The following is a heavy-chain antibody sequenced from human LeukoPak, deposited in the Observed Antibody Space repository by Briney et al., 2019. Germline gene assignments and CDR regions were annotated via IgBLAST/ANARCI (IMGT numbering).Heavy chain of an antibody. Sequence: SQTLSLTCAISGDSVSRNSAAWNWIRQSPSRGLEWLGRTYYRSKWYNDYAVSLRGRITINPDTSKNQFSLQLTSVTPEDTAVYYCARNYGLDVRGQGTTVTVSS. CDR3: ARNYGLDV. V-gene: IGHV6-1*01. CDR1: GDSVSRNSAA. J-gene: IGHJ6*02. CDR2: TYYRSKWYN.